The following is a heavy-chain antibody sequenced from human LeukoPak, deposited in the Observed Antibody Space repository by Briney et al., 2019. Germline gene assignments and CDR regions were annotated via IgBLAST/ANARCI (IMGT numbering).Heavy chain of an antibody. J-gene: IGHJ3*02. V-gene: IGHV4-4*07. CDR2: IYTRGST. CDR1: GGSINNYY. CDR3: ARGRYCSADICSGGDAFDI. D-gene: IGHD2-15*01. Sequence: SETLSLTCTVSGGSINNYYWSWIRQPAGKGLEWIGRIYTRGSTNYNPSLKSRVTMSVDTSKNQFSLKPSSVTAADTAVYYCARGRYCSADICSGGDAFDIWGEGTMVSVSS.